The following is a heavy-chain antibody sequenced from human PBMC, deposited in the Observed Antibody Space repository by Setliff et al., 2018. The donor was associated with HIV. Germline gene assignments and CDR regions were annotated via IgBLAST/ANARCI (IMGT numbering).Heavy chain of an antibody. CDR3: ARGGFNHAFDI. CDR2: VNNDGTDT. Sequence: LRLSCEASGFPFSAYAFSWVRQAPGKGLVCVSRVNNDGTDTIYADSVKGRFTISRDNAKSTVYLQMGSLSADDTAVYYCARGGFNHAFDIWGQGTMVTVSS. D-gene: IGHD2-15*01. V-gene: IGHV3-74*01. J-gene: IGHJ3*02. CDR1: GFPFSAYA.